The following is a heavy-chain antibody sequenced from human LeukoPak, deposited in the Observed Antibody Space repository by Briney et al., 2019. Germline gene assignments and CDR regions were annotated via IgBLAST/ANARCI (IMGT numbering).Heavy chain of an antibody. CDR1: GFTFSCHS. CDR2: ISDDAYNI. Sequence: PGGSRRLSCAASGFTFSCHSMSSVRQAPGRGLEWLSFISDDAYNIDYADSVRGRFTVSRDNAKNALYLQMNSLRAVDTAVYYCARHTRASQYYFDYWGQGTLVTVSS. J-gene: IGHJ4*02. V-gene: IGHV3-48*01. D-gene: IGHD3-3*01. CDR3: ARHTRASQYYFDY.